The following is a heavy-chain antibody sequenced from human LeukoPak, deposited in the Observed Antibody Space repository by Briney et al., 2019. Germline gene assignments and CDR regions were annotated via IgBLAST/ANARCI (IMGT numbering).Heavy chain of an antibody. CDR1: GYSFTSYW. D-gene: IGHD2-8*01. J-gene: IGHJ5*02. CDR2: IYPGDSDT. CDR3: ARSWYCTNGVCSFDP. Sequence: GGSLKISCKGSGYSFTSYWIGWVRQMPGKGLEWMGIIYPGDSDTRYSPSFQGQVTISADKSISTAYLQWSSLKASDTAMYYCARSWYCTNGVCSFDPWGQGTLVTVSS. V-gene: IGHV5-51*01.